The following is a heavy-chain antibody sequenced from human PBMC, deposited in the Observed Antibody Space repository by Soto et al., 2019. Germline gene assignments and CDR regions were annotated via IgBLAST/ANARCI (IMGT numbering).Heavy chain of an antibody. D-gene: IGHD3-3*01. CDR2: IYYTGNS. J-gene: IGHJ6*02. CDR1: GGSVSSGSYQ. V-gene: IGHV4-61*01. CDR3: ARLHFYDFWSGSVPTDV. Sequence: SETLSLSCTVSGGSVSSGSYQWSWIRQSPGTGLEWIGYIYYTGNSNYNPSLKSRVTISVDTSKNQFSLKLTSVTAADTALYFCARLHFYDFWSGSVPTDVWGQGTTVTVS.